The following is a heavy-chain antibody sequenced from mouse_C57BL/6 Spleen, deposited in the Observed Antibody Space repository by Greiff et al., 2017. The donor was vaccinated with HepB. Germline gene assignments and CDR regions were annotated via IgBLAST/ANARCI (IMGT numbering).Heavy chain of an antibody. Sequence: VKLKQPGTELVKPGASVKLSCKASGYTFTSYWMHWVKQRPGQGLEWIGTINPSNGGTNYNEKFKSKATLTVDKSSSTAYRQLSSLTSEDSAVYDCARNYGSSRYWYFDVWGTGTTVTVSS. CDR1: GYTFTSYW. V-gene: IGHV1-53*01. CDR2: INPSNGGT. J-gene: IGHJ1*03. CDR3: ARNYGSSRYWYFDV. D-gene: IGHD1-1*01.